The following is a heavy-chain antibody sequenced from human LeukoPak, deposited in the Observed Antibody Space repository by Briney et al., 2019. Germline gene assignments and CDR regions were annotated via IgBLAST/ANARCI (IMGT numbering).Heavy chain of an antibody. J-gene: IGHJ3*02. D-gene: IGHD4-23*01. CDR2: ISDSGGNT. CDR3: AKDDGGNLPTAFYI. Sequence: PGGSLRLSCEAPGFTFSSNAMSWVRQAPGKGLELVQSISDSGGNTYYADSVKGRFTIYRDNSKNTLYLQMNGLRAEDTAVYYCAKDDGGNLPTAFYIWGQGTTVTVSS. CDR1: GFTFSSNA. V-gene: IGHV3-23*01.